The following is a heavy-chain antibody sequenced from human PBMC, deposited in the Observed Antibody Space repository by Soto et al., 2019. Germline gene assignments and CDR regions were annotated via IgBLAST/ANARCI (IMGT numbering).Heavy chain of an antibody. CDR2: IIPIFGTS. CDR1: GGTFSTYG. V-gene: IGHV1-69*01. D-gene: IGHD1-1*01. J-gene: IGHJ6*02. CDR3: ARDNPTVNTNYHYRCYGMDV. Sequence: VKVSCKASGGTFSTYGINWVRQAPGQGLEWMGGIIPIFGTSSYAQKFQGRVTITADESSSTAYMELSSLRSEDTAVYYCARDNPTVNTNYHYRCYGMDVWGQGTTVTVPS.